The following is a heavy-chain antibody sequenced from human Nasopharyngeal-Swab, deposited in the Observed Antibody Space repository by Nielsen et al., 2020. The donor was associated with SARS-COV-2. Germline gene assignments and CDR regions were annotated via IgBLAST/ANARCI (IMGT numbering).Heavy chain of an antibody. J-gene: IGHJ6*02. CDR1: GFTFSSYW. CDR2: INSDGSST. CDR3: ARVRYCSSTSCSIYGMDV. D-gene: IGHD2-2*01. Sequence: GGSLRLSCAASGFTFSSYWMHWVRQAPGKGLVWVSRINSDGSSTSYADSVKGRFTISRDNAKNTLYLQMNSLRAEDTAVYYCARVRYCSSTSCSIYGMDVWGQGTTVTVSS. V-gene: IGHV3-74*01.